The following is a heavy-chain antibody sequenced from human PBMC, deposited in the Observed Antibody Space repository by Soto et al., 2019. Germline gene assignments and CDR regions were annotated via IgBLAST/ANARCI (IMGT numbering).Heavy chain of an antibody. CDR1: GGSVNSDSYY. D-gene: IGHD2-2*01. CDR3: AREYANSPEAFDY. V-gene: IGHV4-61*01. CDR2: IYYTGST. J-gene: IGHJ4*02. Sequence: SETLSLTCTVSGGSVNSDSYYWSWIRQPPGKGLEWIGYIYYTGSTNYNPSLKSRVTISLDTSRNQFSLKLSSVTAADTAVFYCAREYANSPEAFDYWGQGALVTVSS.